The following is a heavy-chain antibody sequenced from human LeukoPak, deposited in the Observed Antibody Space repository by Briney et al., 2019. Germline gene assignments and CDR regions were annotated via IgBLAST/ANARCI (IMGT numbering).Heavy chain of an antibody. CDR3: ARAIRITMVRGVIDYGMDV. D-gene: IGHD3-10*01. V-gene: IGHV4-34*01. CDR1: GGSISSYY. CDR2: INHSGST. Sequence: SETLSLTCTVSGGSISSYYWSWIRQPPGKGLEWIGEINHSGSTNYNPSLKSRATISVDTSKNQFSLKLSSVTAADTAVYYCARAIRITMVRGVIDYGMDVWGQGTTVTVSS. J-gene: IGHJ6*02.